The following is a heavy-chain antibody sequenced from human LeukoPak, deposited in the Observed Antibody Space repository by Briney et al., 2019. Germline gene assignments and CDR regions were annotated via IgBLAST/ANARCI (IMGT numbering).Heavy chain of an antibody. J-gene: IGHJ4*02. CDR3: ARDTSPPFWSGYPDYYFDY. V-gene: IGHV1-69*05. CDR1: GGTFSSYA. Sequence: SVKVSCKASGGTFSSYAISWVRQAPGQGLEWMGGIIPIFGTANYAQKFQGRVTITTDESTSTAYMELSSLRSEDTAVYYCARDTSPPFWSGYPDYYFDYWGQGTLVTVSS. CDR2: IIPIFGTA. D-gene: IGHD3-3*01.